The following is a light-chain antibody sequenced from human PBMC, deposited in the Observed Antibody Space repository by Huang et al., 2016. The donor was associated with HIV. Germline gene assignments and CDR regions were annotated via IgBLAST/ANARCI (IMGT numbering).Light chain of an antibody. J-gene: IGKJ5*01. CDR1: ESVSSS. CDR3: QQYNDWPPIT. Sequence: EIVMTQSPDTLSVFPGERVTLSCRASESVSSSLAWYQQQSVQAPRLLIYDASTRATGIPARFSGSGSGTEFTLTINSLLSEDFAVYYCQQYNDWPPITFGQGTRLDMK. CDR2: DAS. V-gene: IGKV3-15*01.